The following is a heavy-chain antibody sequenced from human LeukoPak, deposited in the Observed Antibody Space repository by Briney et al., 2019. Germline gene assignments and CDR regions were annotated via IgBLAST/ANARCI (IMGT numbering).Heavy chain of an antibody. CDR3: ARDREWGPEDYYDG. CDR1: GYTFTSYY. J-gene: IGHJ4*02. Sequence: GASVKVSCKASGYTFTSYYIHWVRQAPGQGLEWMGIINPGGGSTSYAQKFQGRVTMTRDTSTSTVYMELSSPGSEDTAVYYCARDREWGPEDYYDGWGQGTLVTVSS. CDR2: INPGGGST. V-gene: IGHV1-46*01. D-gene: IGHD3-22*01.